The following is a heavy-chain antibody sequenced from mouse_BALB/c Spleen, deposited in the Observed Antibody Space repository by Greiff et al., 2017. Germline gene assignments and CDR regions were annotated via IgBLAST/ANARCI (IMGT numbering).Heavy chain of an antibody. J-gene: IGHJ4*01. V-gene: IGHV3-2*02. CDR3: ARRGPHYYAMDY. Sequence: ESGPGLVKPSQSLSLTCTVTGYSITSDYAWNWIRQFPGNKLEWMGYISYSGSTSYNPSLKSRISITRDTSKNQFFLQLNSVTTEDTATYYCARRGPHYYAMDYWGQGTSVTVSS. CDR2: ISYSGST. CDR1: GYSITSDYA.